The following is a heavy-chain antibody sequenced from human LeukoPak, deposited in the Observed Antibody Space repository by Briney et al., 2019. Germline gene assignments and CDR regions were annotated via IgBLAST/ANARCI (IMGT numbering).Heavy chain of an antibody. J-gene: IGHJ4*02. CDR3: ARGRDTVSTPFDY. D-gene: IGHD2-15*01. CDR2: IYYSGST. Sequence: SETLSLTCTVSGGSISSYYWSWIRQPPGKGLEWIGYIYYSGSTHYNPSLKSRVTISVDTSKNQFSLKVNSVTAADTAVYYCARGRDTVSTPFDYWGQGTLVTVSS. CDR1: GGSISSYY. V-gene: IGHV4-59*01.